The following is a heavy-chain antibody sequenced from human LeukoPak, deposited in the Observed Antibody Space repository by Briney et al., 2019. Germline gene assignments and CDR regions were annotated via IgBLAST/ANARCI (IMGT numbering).Heavy chain of an antibody. CDR1: GFTFSTCG. D-gene: IGHD2-21*02. CDR3: ARDRDLSYCGGDCSYAFDI. J-gene: IGHJ3*02. Sequence: PGGSLRLSCAASGFTFSTCGIHWVRQAPGKGLEWVAVIWNDGSNKFYADSVKGRFTISRDNSKNTLYLQMNSLRAEDAAVYYCARDRDLSYCGGDCSYAFDIWGQGTMVTVSS. CDR2: IWNDGSNK. V-gene: IGHV3-33*01.